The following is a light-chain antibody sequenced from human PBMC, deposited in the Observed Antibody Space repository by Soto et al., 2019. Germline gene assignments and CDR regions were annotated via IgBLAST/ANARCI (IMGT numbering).Light chain of an antibody. CDR2: AAS. J-gene: IGKJ1*01. CDR1: RSFASSY. Sequence: EIVLTQSPVTLSLSPGERATLSCRASRSFASSYLGWYQQKPGQAPRLLIYAASTRATGIPDRFSGSGSATDFTLTISRLEPEDFAVYYCQQYGNSPQTFGQGTKVDIK. V-gene: IGKV3-20*01. CDR3: QQYGNSPQT.